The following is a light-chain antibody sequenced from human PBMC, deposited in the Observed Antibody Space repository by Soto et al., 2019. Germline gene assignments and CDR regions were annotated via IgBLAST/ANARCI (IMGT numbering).Light chain of an antibody. CDR1: QSVDSAY. V-gene: IGKV3-20*01. Sequence: EIVLTQSPGTLSLSPGESATLSCRASQSVDSAYLGWYQHKPGQAPRLLISATSRRATGTPDRFSGSGSGTDFTLTISSLQPEDFATYYCQQFKSTFGPGTKVDIK. CDR3: QQFKST. CDR2: ATS. J-gene: IGKJ3*01.